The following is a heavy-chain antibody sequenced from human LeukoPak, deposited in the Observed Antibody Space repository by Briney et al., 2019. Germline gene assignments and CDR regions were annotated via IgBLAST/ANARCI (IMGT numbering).Heavy chain of an antibody. J-gene: IGHJ4*02. Sequence: SETLSLTCTVSGGSISSYYWSWIRQPPGKGLEWIGYIYYSGSTNYNPSLKSRVTISVDTFKNQFSLKLSSVTAADTAVYYCARRSITIPYYFDYWGQGTLVTVSS. V-gene: IGHV4-59*08. CDR2: IYYSGST. CDR1: GGSISSYY. CDR3: ARRSITIPYYFDY. D-gene: IGHD3-10*01.